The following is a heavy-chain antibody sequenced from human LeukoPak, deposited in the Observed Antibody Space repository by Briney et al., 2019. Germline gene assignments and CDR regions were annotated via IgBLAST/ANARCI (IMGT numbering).Heavy chain of an antibody. D-gene: IGHD2-15*01. J-gene: IGHJ5*02. CDR2: IIPIFGTA. V-gene: IGHV1-69*13. CDR1: GGTFSSYA. Sequence: SVKVSCKASGGTFSSYAISWVRQAPGQGLEWMGGIIPIFGTANYAQKFQGRVTITADESTSTAYMELSSLRSEDTAVYYCVRDRIYCSGGSCYSCWFDPWGQGTLVTVSS. CDR3: VRDRIYCSGGSCYSCWFDP.